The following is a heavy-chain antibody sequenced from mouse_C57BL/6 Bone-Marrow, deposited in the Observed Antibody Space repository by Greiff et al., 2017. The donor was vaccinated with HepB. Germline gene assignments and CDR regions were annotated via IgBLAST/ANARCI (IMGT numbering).Heavy chain of an antibody. CDR3: ARGYYGSSYRNAMDY. Sequence: EVQLQQSGPGLVKPSQSLSLTCSVTGYSITSGYYWNWIRQFPGNKLEWMGYISYDGSNNYNPSLKNRISITRDTSKNRFFLKLNSVTTEDTATYYCARGYYGSSYRNAMDYWGQGTSVTVSS. D-gene: IGHD1-1*01. CDR1: GYSITSGYY. J-gene: IGHJ4*01. V-gene: IGHV3-6*01. CDR2: ISYDGSN.